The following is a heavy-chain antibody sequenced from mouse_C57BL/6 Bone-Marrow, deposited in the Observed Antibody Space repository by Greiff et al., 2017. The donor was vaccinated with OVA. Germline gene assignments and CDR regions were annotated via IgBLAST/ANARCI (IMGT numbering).Heavy chain of an antibody. CDR1: GYTFTSYG. Sequence: QVQLQQSGAELARPGASVKLSCKASGYTFTSYGISWVKQRTGQGLEWIGEIYPRSGNTYYNEKFKGKATLTADKSSSTAYMELRSLTSEDSAVYFCARGITTVAPRYCDVWGTGTTVTVSS. D-gene: IGHD1-1*01. CDR3: ARGITTVAPRYCDV. V-gene: IGHV1-81*01. J-gene: IGHJ1*03. CDR2: IYPRSGNT.